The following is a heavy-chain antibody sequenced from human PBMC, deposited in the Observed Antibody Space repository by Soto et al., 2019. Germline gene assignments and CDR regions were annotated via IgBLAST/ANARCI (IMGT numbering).Heavy chain of an antibody. CDR3: ARGQEVWWNAGPLGLHGLAV. V-gene: IGHV1-8*01. J-gene: IGHJ6*02. Sequence: QVQLVQSGAEVKKSGASVKVSCKASRYTFISYDINWVRQATGQGLEWMGWMNPNSGNTGYAQKFQGRITMTRNTSMNTAYMELSSLRSEDTTVYYCARGQEVWWNAGPLGLHGLAVWGQGTTVTVSS. CDR1: RYTFISYD. D-gene: IGHD3-16*01. CDR2: MNPNSGNT.